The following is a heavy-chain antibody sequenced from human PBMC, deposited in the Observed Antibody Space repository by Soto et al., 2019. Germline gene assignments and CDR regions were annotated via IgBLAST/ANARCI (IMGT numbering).Heavy chain of an antibody. J-gene: IGHJ6*02. CDR1: GFTFSRYG. CDR3: ARDGYCVSTTCYFLPDV. CDR2: ISSSSSTI. Sequence: EVQVVESGGGLVQPGGSLRLSCAASGFTFSRYGMNWVRQAPGKGLEWVAYISSSSSTIYYADSVKGRFTISRDNAKNSLYLQMHSLRGEDTAVYYCARDGYCVSTTCYFLPDVWGQGTTVTVSS. V-gene: IGHV3-48*01. D-gene: IGHD2-2*03.